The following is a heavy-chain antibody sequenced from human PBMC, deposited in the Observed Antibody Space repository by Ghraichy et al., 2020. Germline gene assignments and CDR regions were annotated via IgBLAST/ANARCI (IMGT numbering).Heavy chain of an antibody. D-gene: IGHD3-10*01. CDR1: GYTFTGYY. V-gene: IGHV1-2*02. CDR2: INPNSGGT. J-gene: IGHJ6*02. Sequence: ASVKVSCKASGYTFTGYYMHWVRQAPGQGLEWMGWINPNSGGTNYAQKFQGRVTMTRDTSISTAYMELSRLRSDDTAVYYCARAAQAIRGSQYYYYGMDVWGQGTTVTVSS. CDR3: ARAAQAIRGSQYYYYGMDV.